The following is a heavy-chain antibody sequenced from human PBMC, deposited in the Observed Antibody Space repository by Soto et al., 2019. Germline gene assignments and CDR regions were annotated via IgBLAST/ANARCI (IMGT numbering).Heavy chain of an antibody. V-gene: IGHV3-74*01. Sequence: LRLSCAASGFSFSHYWMHWVRQAPWKGLVWVSRISPDGRTTTYADSVKGRFTISRDNAKSTLYLQMNSLTVEDGAVYYCADSWLPTSYWGPGTLVTVSS. CDR2: ISPDGRTT. J-gene: IGHJ4*02. D-gene: IGHD3-10*01. CDR3: ADSWLPTSY. CDR1: GFSFSHYW.